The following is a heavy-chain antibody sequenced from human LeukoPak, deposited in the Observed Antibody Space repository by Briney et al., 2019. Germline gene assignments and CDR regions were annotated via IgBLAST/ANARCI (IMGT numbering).Heavy chain of an antibody. D-gene: IGHD3-10*01. CDR1: GFTFSNAW. J-gene: IGHJ6*03. CDR3: STTTGFGATMDV. CDR2: IESKTDGGTT. V-gene: IGHV3-15*04. Sequence: GGSLRLSCAASGFTFSNAWMSWVRQAPGKGLEWVGRIESKTDGGTTDYAAPVKGRFTISRDDSKNTLYLQMNSLKIEDTAVYYCSTTTGFGATMDVWGKGTTVTVSS.